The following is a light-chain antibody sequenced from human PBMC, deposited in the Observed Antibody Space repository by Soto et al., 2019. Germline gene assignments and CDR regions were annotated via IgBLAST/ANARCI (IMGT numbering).Light chain of an antibody. CDR2: EVS. Sequence: QSALTQPASVSGSPGQSITISCTGTSSDVGNYNYVSWYQQYPGKAPKLMIYEVSNRPSGVSNRFSGSKSGNTASLTISGLQSEDEADYYCTSYRGGDTPYVFGTGTKLTVL. CDR1: SSDVGNYNY. CDR3: TSYRGGDTPYV. V-gene: IGLV2-14*01. J-gene: IGLJ1*01.